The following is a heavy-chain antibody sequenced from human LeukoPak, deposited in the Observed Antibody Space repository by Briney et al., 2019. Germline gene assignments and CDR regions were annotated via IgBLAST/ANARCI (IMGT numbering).Heavy chain of an antibody. CDR1: GGSFSGYY. V-gene: IGHV4-34*01. CDR2: INHSGST. CDR3: ARDQIYCSGGSSPNHNWFDP. J-gene: IGHJ5*02. Sequence: SETLSLTCAVYGGSFSGYYWSWIRQPPGKGLEWIGEINHSGSTNYNPSLKSRVTISVDTSKNQFSLKLSSVTAADTAVYYCARDQIYCSGGSSPNHNWFDPWGQGTLVTVSS. D-gene: IGHD2-15*01.